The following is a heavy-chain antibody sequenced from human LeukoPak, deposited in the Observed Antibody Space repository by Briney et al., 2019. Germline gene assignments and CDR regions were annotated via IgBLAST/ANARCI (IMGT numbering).Heavy chain of an antibody. CDR3: AKDRSRYYDSSGYYFDY. Sequence: GGSLRLSCAASGFTFSSYAMSWVRQAPGKGLEWVSAISGSGGSTYYADSVKGRFTISRDNSKNTLYLQMNSLRAEDTAVYYCAKDRSRYYDSSGYYFDYWGQGTLVTVSS. J-gene: IGHJ4*02. CDR1: GFTFSSYA. D-gene: IGHD3-22*01. CDR2: ISGSGGST. V-gene: IGHV3-23*01.